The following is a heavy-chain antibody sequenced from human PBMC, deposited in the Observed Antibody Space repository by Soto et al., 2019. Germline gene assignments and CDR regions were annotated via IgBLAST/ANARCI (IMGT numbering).Heavy chain of an antibody. CDR2: IIPIFGTT. Sequence: QVQLVQSGAEVKKPGSSVKVSCKASGGSFSNYAIGWIRQAPGQGPEWMGRIIPIFGTTKYAQNFQGRLTITADEPTSTAYMELSGLRSDDTAVYYCARVPQGESENYSGMDVWGQGTKVTVSS. CDR3: ARVPQGESENYSGMDV. V-gene: IGHV1-69*01. J-gene: IGHJ6*02. D-gene: IGHD3-16*01. CDR1: GGSFSNYA.